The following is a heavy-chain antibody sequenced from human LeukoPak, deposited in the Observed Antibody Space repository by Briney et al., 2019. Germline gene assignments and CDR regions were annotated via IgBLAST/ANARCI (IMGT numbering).Heavy chain of an antibody. D-gene: IGHD3-10*01. J-gene: IGHJ4*02. CDR2: ITTTGGST. CDR3: SKSSGFHDY. Sequence: PGRTLRLSCAASGFTFSIYAMTGVRQAPGKGLEWVSTITTTGGSTYYADSVKGRFTISRDNSKNTLYLQMNSLRAEDTAVYYCSKSSGFHDYWGQGTLVTVSS. CDR1: GFTFSIYA. V-gene: IGHV3-23*01.